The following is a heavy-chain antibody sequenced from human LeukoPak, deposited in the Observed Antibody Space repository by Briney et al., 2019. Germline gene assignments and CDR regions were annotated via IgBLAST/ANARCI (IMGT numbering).Heavy chain of an antibody. J-gene: IGHJ6*03. D-gene: IGHD3-3*01. CDR2: ISSSSSYI. CDR1: GFTFSSYW. V-gene: IGHV3-21*01. Sequence: GGSLKLSCAASGFTFSSYWMSWVRQAPGKGLEWVSSISSSSSYIYYADSVKGRFTISRDNAKNSLYLQMNSLRAEDTAVYYCARVVYDFWSGYLYYYYYMDVWGKGTTVTISS. CDR3: ARVVYDFWSGYLYYYYYMDV.